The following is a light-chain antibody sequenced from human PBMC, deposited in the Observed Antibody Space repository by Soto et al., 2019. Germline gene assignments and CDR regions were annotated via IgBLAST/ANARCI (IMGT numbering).Light chain of an antibody. J-gene: IGKJ5*01. V-gene: IGKV3-15*01. CDR2: GAS. CDR1: QSIGSN. Sequence: EIVMTQSPATLSVSPGDTATLSCRASQSIGSNVGWYQQKPGQAPRLLIYGASTRAPGISARFSGSGSGTEFSLTISSLQSEDLAVYYCQQYNTWSLITFGQGTRLEMK. CDR3: QQYNTWSLIT.